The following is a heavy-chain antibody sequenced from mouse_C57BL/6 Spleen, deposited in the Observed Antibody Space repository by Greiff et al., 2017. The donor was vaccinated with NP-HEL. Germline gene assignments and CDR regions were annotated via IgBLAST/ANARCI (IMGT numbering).Heavy chain of an antibody. CDR3: ARPSQATSYAMDY. D-gene: IGHD3-2*02. CDR2: INPSSGYT. J-gene: IGHJ4*01. V-gene: IGHV1-7*01. CDR1: GYTFTSYW. Sequence: VQLQQSGAELAKPGASVKLSCKASGYTFTSYWMHWVKQRPGQGLEWIGYINPSSGYTKYNQKFKDKATLTADKSSSTAYMQLSSLTYEDSAVYYGARPSQATSYAMDYWGQGTSVTVSS.